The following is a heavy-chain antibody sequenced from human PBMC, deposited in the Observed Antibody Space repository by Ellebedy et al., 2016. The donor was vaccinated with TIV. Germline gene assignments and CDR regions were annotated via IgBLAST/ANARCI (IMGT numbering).Heavy chain of an antibody. Sequence: GESLKISCAASGFAFNDFTMHWARQAPGKGPEWLTSIRHDGADKYFADSVKGRFTISRDNSKNTLYLHMNSLSTEDTALYYCARRASYGDYAVQVNPWFDPWGQGTLVTVSS. V-gene: IGHV3-30*02. CDR2: IRHDGADK. D-gene: IGHD4-17*01. CDR1: GFAFNDFT. CDR3: ARRASYGDYAVQVNPWFDP. J-gene: IGHJ5*02.